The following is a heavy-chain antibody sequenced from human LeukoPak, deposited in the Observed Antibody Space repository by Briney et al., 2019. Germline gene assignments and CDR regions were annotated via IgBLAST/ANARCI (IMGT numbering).Heavy chain of an antibody. CDR3: ARDNRSGSYRTPYYYYYMDV. CDR2: IYYSGSS. J-gene: IGHJ6*03. CDR1: GGSISSSSSY. D-gene: IGHD3-10*01. Sequence: SETLSLTCSVSGGSISSSSSYWGWIRQPPGKGLEWIGSIYYSGSSFDNPALKSRVTISVDTSKNQFSLKLSSVTAADTAVYYCARDNRSGSYRTPYYYYYMDVWGKGTTVTISS. V-gene: IGHV4-39*02.